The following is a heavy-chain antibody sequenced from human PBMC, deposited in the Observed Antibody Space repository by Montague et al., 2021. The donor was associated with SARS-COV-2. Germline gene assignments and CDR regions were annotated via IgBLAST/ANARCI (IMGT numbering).Heavy chain of an antibody. J-gene: IGHJ3*01. V-gene: IGHV4-59*02. CDR2: FYSVGST. D-gene: IGHD1-14*01. Sequence: SETLSLTCTVSGASVSSYYWGWIRQSPGKGLEWIGYFYSVGSTDYNPSLKSRVTISVDTSKNQFSLKVRSVTAADTAIYYCARVTLTADAFDVWGQGTMVTVSS. CDR3: ARVTLTADAFDV. CDR1: GASVSSYY.